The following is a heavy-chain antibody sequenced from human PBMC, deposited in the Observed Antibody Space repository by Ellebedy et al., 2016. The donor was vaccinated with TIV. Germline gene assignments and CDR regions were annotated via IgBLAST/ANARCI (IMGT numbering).Heavy chain of an antibody. J-gene: IGHJ1*01. CDR1: GFTFTSNW. CDR3: ARIIAADGWPEYFQH. CDR2: IKQAGSAK. Sequence: PGGSLRLSCPASGFTFTSNWKSGVRQAPGKGLEWVTNIKQAGSAKYYVDSVKGRFTISRDNAKNSLYLQMNSLRAEETAVYYCARIIAADGWPEYFQHWGQGTLVTVSS. V-gene: IGHV3-7*01. D-gene: IGHD6-13*01.